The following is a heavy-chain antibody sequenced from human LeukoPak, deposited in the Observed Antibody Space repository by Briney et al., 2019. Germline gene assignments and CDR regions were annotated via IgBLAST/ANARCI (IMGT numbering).Heavy chain of an antibody. V-gene: IGHV3-66*04. J-gene: IGHJ4*02. CDR1: GFTFSSYE. Sequence: PGGSLRLSCAASGFTFSSYEMSWLRQAPGKGLEWVSVIYTDGNTYYADSVMGRFTISRDNANNSLYLQMNSLRAEDTAVYYCARHVVAVGFDYWGQGTLVTVSS. CDR2: IYTDGNT. CDR3: ARHVVAVGFDY. D-gene: IGHD3-22*01.